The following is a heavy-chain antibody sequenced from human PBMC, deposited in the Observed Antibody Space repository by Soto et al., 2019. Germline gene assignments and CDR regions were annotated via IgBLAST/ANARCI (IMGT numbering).Heavy chain of an antibody. CDR3: ARLYSSGAKGVDY. J-gene: IGHJ4*02. Sequence: SETLSLTCTVSGGSISSSSYYWGWIRQPPGKGLEWIGSIYYSGSTYYNPSLKSRVTISVDTSKNQFSLKLSSVTAADTAVYYCARLYSSGAKGVDYWGQGTLVTVSS. V-gene: IGHV4-39*01. CDR1: GGSISSSSYY. CDR2: IYYSGST. D-gene: IGHD6-19*01.